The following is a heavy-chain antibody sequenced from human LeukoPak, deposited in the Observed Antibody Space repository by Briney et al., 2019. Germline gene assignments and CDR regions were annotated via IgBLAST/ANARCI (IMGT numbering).Heavy chain of an antibody. CDR3: ASEGWFGELGGYYGMDV. J-gene: IGHJ6*02. V-gene: IGHV6-1*01. CDR2: TYYRSKWYN. Sequence: SQTLSLTCAISGDSVSSNSAAWNWIRQSPSRGLEWLGRTYYRSKWYNDYAVSVKSRITINPDTSKNQFSLQLNSVTPEDTAVYYCASEGWFGELGGYYGMDVWGQGTTVTVSS. D-gene: IGHD3-10*01. CDR1: GDSVSSNSAA.